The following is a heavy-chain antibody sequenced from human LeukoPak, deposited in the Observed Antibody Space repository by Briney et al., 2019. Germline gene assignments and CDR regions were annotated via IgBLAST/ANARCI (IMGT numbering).Heavy chain of an antibody. CDR1: GFTFDDYA. Sequence: GRSLRVSCAASGFTFDDYAMHWVRQAPGKGLERVSRISWNSGGIGYARSVKGRFTIARDNAKNSLYLQMNSLRAEDTALYYCAKDPSGYNSPGGFDYWGQGTLVTVSS. J-gene: IGHJ4*02. V-gene: IGHV3-9*01. CDR3: AKDPSGYNSPGGFDY. D-gene: IGHD5-24*01. CDR2: ISWNSGGI.